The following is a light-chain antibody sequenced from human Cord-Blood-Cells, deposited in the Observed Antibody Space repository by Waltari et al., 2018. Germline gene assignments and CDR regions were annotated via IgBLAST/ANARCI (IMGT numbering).Light chain of an antibody. CDR3: QQYGSSPST. CDR2: GAS. Sequence: EIVLTPSPGTLSPSPGARATLPCRASQSVSSSYLAWDQQKPGQAHRLRIYGASSRATGIPDRFSGSGSGTDFTLTISRLEPEDFAVYYCQQYGSSPSTFGQGTKVEIK. CDR1: QSVSSSY. J-gene: IGKJ1*01. V-gene: IGKV3-20*01.